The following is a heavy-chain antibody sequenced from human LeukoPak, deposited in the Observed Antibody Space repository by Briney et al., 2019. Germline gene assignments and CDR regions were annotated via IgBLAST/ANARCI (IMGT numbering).Heavy chain of an antibody. Sequence: GGSLRLSCAASGFTFSSHWMNWVRQAPGKGLVWVSRINSDGSSTSYADSVKGRFTISRDNAKNTLYLQMNSLRAEGTGVYYCAGPRGGYVFDCWGRGRLVGVSS. CDR2: INSDGSST. D-gene: IGHD6-25*01. V-gene: IGHV3-74*01. CDR1: GFTFSSHW. CDR3: AGPRGGYVFDC. J-gene: IGHJ4*02.